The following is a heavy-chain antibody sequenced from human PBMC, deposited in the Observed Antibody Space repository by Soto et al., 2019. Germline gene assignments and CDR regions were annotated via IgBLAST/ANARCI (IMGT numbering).Heavy chain of an antibody. V-gene: IGHV3-48*01. CDR1: GFTFSSYS. Sequence: EVQLVESGGGLVQPGGSLRLSCAASGFTFSSYSMNWVRQAPGKGLEWVSYISSSSSTIYYADSVKGRFTISRDNAKNSLYLQMNSLRAEDTAVYYCARVIPGFGELFEYYFDYWGQGTLVTVSS. D-gene: IGHD3-10*01. CDR3: ARVIPGFGELFEYYFDY. CDR2: ISSSSSTI. J-gene: IGHJ4*02.